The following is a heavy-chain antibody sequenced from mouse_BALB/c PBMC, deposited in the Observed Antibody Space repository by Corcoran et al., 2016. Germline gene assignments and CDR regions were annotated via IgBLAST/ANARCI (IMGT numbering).Heavy chain of an antibody. CDR1: GYTFTSYV. CDR3: ERLYPGIAMDY. CDR2: INPYNDGT. V-gene: IGHV1S136*01. Sequence: EVKLQQYGTELVKPGASVTMSCKASGYTFTSYVMHWVKQKPGQGLEWIGYINPYNDGTKYNEKFKGKTTLTSDKSSSTAYMELSSLTSEDSAVYYCERLYPGIAMDYWGQGTSVTVSS. J-gene: IGHJ4*01.